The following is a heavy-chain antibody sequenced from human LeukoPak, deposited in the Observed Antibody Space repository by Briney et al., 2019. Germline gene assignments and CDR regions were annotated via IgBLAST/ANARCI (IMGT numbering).Heavy chain of an antibody. V-gene: IGHV4-34*01. J-gene: IGHJ4*02. Sequence: SETLSLTCAVYGGSFSGYYWSWIRQPPGKGLEWIGSIYYRGSTYYNPSLKSRVTISVDTSKNQFSLKLSSVTAADTAVYYCARDSSSWYQGLLVYWGQGTLVTVSS. CDR2: IYYRGST. CDR3: ARDSSSWYQGLLVY. CDR1: GGSFSGYY. D-gene: IGHD6-13*01.